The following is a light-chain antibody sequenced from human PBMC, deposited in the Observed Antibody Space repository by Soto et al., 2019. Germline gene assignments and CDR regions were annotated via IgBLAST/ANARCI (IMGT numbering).Light chain of an antibody. CDR1: QDISSL. V-gene: IGKV1-9*01. J-gene: IGKJ1*01. CDR3: DLPINDSAW. Sequence: LTQSPATLSASVGDRVTITCRASQDISSLLAWYQQKPGKAPKVLIYESSLLQSGVPSRFSGSGSGTEFTLTISSLQPDKFGAYTCDLPINDSAWLGQGTKVDIK. CDR2: ESS.